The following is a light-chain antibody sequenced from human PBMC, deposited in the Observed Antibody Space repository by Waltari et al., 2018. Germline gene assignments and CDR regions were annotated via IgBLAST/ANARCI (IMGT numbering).Light chain of an antibody. V-gene: IGKV3-11*01. Sequence: EIVLTQSPATLSLSPGERATLSCRASQSISSYLVWYQQKPGQAPRLLIYDASNRATGIPARFSGSVSGTDFSLTISSLEPEDFAVYYCQHRYNWPLAFGGGTKVEIK. CDR3: QHRYNWPLA. CDR1: QSISSY. CDR2: DAS. J-gene: IGKJ4*01.